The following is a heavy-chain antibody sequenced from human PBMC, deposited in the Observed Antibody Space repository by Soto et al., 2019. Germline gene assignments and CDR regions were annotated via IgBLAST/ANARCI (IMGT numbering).Heavy chain of an antibody. CDR2: ISFDGTKK. CDR3: AREDDYGYRYINYGLDV. CDR1: GFTFNIYA. J-gene: IGHJ6*02. Sequence: LRLSCAASGFTFNIYALHWVRQAPGKGLEWVAVISFDGTKKYYSDSVKGRFTISRDNLKNTLYLQMNNLRVEDAALYFCAREDDYGYRYINYGLDVWGQGTTVTVYS. D-gene: IGHD4-17*01. V-gene: IGHV3-30-3*01.